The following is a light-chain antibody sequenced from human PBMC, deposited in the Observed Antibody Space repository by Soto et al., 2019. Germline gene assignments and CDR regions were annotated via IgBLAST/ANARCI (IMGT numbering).Light chain of an antibody. CDR3: QQYGSSLTWT. J-gene: IGKJ1*01. CDR2: GAS. Sequence: EIVLTQSPGTLPLSPLARATLSCNPSQSVSSYSLAWYQKKPGQAPRLLIYGASSRAAGIPDRFSGSGSGTDFTLTISGLEPEDFAVYYCQQYGSSLTWTFGQGTKVDI. CDR1: QSVSSYS. V-gene: IGKV3-20*01.